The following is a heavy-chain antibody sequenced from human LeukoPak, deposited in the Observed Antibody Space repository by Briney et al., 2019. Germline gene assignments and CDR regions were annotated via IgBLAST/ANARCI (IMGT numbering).Heavy chain of an antibody. CDR3: ARDSDSSGWLGY. CDR1: GFTFSSYT. J-gene: IGHJ4*02. V-gene: IGHV3-30*04. Sequence: GGSLRLSCAASGFTFSSYTMNWVRQAPGKGLEWVAVISYDGSDKYYADSVKGRFTISRDNSKNTLYLQMNSLRVEDTAVYYCARDSDSSGWLGYWGQGTLVTVSS. D-gene: IGHD6-19*01. CDR2: ISYDGSDK.